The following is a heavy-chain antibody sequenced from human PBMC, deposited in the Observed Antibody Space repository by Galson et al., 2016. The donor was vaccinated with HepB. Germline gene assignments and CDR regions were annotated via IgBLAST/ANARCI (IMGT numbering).Heavy chain of an antibody. J-gene: IGHJ4*02. CDR1: GLTFSNYA. D-gene: IGHD6-19*01. V-gene: IGHV3-30-3*01. CDR3: ARDGSGRYGTRYYFDY. Sequence: SLRLSCAASGLTFSNYAMHWVRQAPGKGLEWVAIISYDGSIKYYADSVKGRFTISRDNSENTLYLQMNSLRPEDTAVYYCARDGSGRYGTRYYFDYWGQGTLVTVSS. CDR2: ISYDGSIK.